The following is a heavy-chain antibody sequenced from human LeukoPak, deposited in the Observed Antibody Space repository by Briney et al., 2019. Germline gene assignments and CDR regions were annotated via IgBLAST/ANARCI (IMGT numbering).Heavy chain of an antibody. CDR2: IYYSGST. J-gene: IGHJ3*02. Sequence: SQSLSLTCTVSGGSISSGDYYWSWIRQPSGKGLEWIGYIYYSGSTYYNPSLKSRVTISVDTSKNQFSLKLSSVTAADTAVYYCARLSSRTGYYKADAFDIWGQGTMVTVSS. V-gene: IGHV4-30-4*01. CDR3: ARLSSRTGYYKADAFDI. D-gene: IGHD3-9*01. CDR1: GGSISSGDYY.